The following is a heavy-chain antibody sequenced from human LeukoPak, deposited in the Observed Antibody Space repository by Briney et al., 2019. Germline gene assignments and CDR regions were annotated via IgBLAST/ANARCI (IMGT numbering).Heavy chain of an antibody. Sequence: GGSLRLSCAASGFTFSSSAMNWVRQAPGKGLEWVSASGTDGDTYYAASVKGRFTISRDNSKNTLYLQMSSLRAEDTAVYYCAKKTPGTHPFVCWGQGTLVTVSP. CDR2: SGTDGDT. D-gene: IGHD6-13*01. CDR1: GFTFSSSA. V-gene: IGHV3-23*01. J-gene: IGHJ4*02. CDR3: AKKTPGTHPFVC.